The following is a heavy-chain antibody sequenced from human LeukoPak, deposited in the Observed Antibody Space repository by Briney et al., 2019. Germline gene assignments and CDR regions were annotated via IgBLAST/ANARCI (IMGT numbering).Heavy chain of an antibody. CDR1: GFTFSSYA. CDR3: ARVPEGTIFGVLISPYYYYYMDV. V-gene: IGHV3-23*01. D-gene: IGHD3-3*01. CDR2: IRPSVEST. J-gene: IGHJ6*03. Sequence: GGSLRLSCAASGFTFSSYAMIWVRQAPGKGLESVSLIRPSVESTYYAGSVKGRFTISRDNSKNTLYLQMNSLRAEDTAVYYCARVPEGTIFGVLISPYYYYYMDVWGKGTTVTVSS.